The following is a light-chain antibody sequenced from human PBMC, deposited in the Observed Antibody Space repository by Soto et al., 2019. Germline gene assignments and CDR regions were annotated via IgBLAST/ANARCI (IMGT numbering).Light chain of an antibody. CDR2: GAS. CDR3: QQYNNLPPWT. Sequence: EIVMTQSPATLSVSPGERATLSCRASQSVSSNLAWYQQKPGQAPRLLIYGASTRDTGCPVRFSGSGSGTEFTLTITSLQSEEFAVYYCQQYNNLPPWTFGEGTKVEIK. V-gene: IGKV3-15*01. J-gene: IGKJ1*01. CDR1: QSVSSN.